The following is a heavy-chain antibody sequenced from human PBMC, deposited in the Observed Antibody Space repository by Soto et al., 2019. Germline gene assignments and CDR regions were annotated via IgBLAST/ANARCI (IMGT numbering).Heavy chain of an antibody. V-gene: IGHV4-34*01. Sequence: SETLSRTCPVYGGSFSGYYWSWSRQPPGKGLEWIGEINHSGSTNYNPSLKSRVTISVDTSKNQFSLKLSPVTAADTAVYYCARGMVRGVIYGYYYGMDVWGQGTTVTVSS. CDR3: ARGMVRGVIYGYYYGMDV. J-gene: IGHJ6*02. D-gene: IGHD3-10*01. CDR1: GGSFSGYY. CDR2: INHSGST.